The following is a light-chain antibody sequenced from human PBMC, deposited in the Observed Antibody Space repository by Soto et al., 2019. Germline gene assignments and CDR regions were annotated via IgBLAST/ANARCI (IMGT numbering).Light chain of an antibody. J-gene: IGKJ3*01. V-gene: IGKV1-39*01. CDR1: QTIGKY. CDR3: QQSFSIPFT. CDR2: DAS. Sequence: DIRMTQSPSSLSATEGDRVTITCRACQTIGKYLNWYQQQPGKVPKLLIYDASYLQSGVPSRFSGSESGTDFTLNISDLRPEDFATYYCQQSFSIPFTFGPGTKVDI.